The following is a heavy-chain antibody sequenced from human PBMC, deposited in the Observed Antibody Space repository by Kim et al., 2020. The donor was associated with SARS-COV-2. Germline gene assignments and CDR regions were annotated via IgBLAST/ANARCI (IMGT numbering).Heavy chain of an antibody. CDR1: GFTFSTYW. D-gene: IGHD3-16*02. CDR2: IKQDGSEK. Sequence: GGSLRLSCAASGFTFSTYWMTWVRQAPGKGLEWVANIKQDGSEKHYVDSVKGRFTISRDNAKNSLYLQMNSLRADDTAVYYCGRGGGPSPIVPIWGQGTLVTVSS. J-gene: IGHJ4*02. CDR3: GRGGGPSPIVPI. V-gene: IGHV3-7*01.